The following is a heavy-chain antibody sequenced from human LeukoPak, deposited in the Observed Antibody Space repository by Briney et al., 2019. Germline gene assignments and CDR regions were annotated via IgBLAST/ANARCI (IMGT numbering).Heavy chain of an antibody. J-gene: IGHJ6*02. CDR3: ARYSGTYHDYYYYGMDV. CDR1: GYTFTNYG. V-gene: IGHV1-18*01. CDR2: TSAYNGIT. Sequence: ASVKVSCKASGYTFTNYGISWVRQAPGQGLEWMGWTSAYNGITKYAQKLQGRVTMTTDTSTSTAYMELRSLRSDDTAVYYCARYSGTYHDYYYYGMDVWGQGTTVTVSS. D-gene: IGHD1-26*01.